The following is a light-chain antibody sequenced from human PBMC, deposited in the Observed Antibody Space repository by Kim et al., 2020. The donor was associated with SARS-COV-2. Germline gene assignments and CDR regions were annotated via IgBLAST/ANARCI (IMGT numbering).Light chain of an antibody. CDR1: QSISNY. V-gene: IGKV1-39*01. Sequence: DIQMTQSPSSLSASVGDRVTITCRASQSISNYLNWYQQKPGKAPKLLIYAASSLQSGVPSRFSASGSGTDFTLSISRLQPEDFATYYCRQSYCTPTFGQGTGVEIK. J-gene: IGKJ1*01. CDR3: RQSYCTPT. CDR2: AAS.